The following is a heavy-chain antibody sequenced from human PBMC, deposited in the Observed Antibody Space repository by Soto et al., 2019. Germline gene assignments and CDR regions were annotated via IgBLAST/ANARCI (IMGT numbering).Heavy chain of an antibody. V-gene: IGHV4-34*01. Sequence: SETLSLTCAVYGGSFSGYYWSWIRQPPGKGLEWIGEINHSGSTNYNPSLKSRVTISVDTSKNQFSLKLSSVTAADTAVYYCARGTKPDIVVVPAAYRRVWFDPWGQGTLVTVSS. J-gene: IGHJ5*02. D-gene: IGHD2-2*01. CDR3: ARGTKPDIVVVPAAYRRVWFDP. CDR2: INHSGST. CDR1: GGSFSGYY.